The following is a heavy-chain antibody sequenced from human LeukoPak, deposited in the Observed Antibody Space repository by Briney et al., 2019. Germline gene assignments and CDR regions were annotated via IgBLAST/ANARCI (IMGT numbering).Heavy chain of an antibody. Sequence: GGSLRLSCAASGFTFSSYWMHWVRQAPGKGLVWVSRINSDGSSTSYADSVKGRFTISRGNAKNTLYLQMNSLRAEDTAVYYRARGIAAAGTGYWGQGTLVTVSS. V-gene: IGHV3-74*01. J-gene: IGHJ4*02. CDR1: GFTFSSYW. CDR3: ARGIAAAGTGY. D-gene: IGHD6-13*01. CDR2: INSDGSST.